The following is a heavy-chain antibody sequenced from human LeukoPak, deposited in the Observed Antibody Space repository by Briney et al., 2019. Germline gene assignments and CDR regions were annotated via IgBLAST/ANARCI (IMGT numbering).Heavy chain of an antibody. V-gene: IGHV3-11*05. CDR3: ARVSGSHEPHFDY. CDR2: ISSSSSYT. D-gene: IGHD1-14*01. J-gene: IGHJ4*02. CDR1: GFTFNDYG. Sequence: GGSLRLSCEASGFTFNDYGMSWVRQAPGKGLEWVSYISSSSSYTNYADSVKGRFTISRDNAKNSLYLQMNSLRAEDTAVYYCARVSGSHEPHFDYWGQGTLVTVSS.